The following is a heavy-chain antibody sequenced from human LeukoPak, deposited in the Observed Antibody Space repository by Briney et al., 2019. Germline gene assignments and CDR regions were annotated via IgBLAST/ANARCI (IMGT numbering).Heavy chain of an antibody. CDR1: GGSISSGSYY. J-gene: IGHJ4*02. CDR2: IYTSGST. CDR3: ARGCYDSSGYYFDY. D-gene: IGHD3-22*01. V-gene: IGHV4-61*02. Sequence: SETLSLTCTVSGGSISSGSYYWSWIRQPAGKGLEWIGRIYTSGSTNYNPSLKSRVTISVDTSKNQFSLKLSSVTAADTAVYYCARGCYDSSGYYFDYWGQGTLVTVSS.